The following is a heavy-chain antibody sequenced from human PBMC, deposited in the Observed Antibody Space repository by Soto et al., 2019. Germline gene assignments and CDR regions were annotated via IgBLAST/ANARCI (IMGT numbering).Heavy chain of an antibody. CDR1: GGTFSSYA. Sequence: QVQLVQSGAEVKKPGSSVKVSCKASGGTFSSYAISWVRQAPGQGLEWMGGIIPIFGTANYAQKFQGRVTITADESTSTAYMELSSLRSEDTAVYYCARGAYYSDSSGYYQYYFDYWGQGTLVTVSS. CDR3: ARGAYYSDSSGYYQYYFDY. CDR2: IIPIFGTA. V-gene: IGHV1-69*01. D-gene: IGHD3-22*01. J-gene: IGHJ4*02.